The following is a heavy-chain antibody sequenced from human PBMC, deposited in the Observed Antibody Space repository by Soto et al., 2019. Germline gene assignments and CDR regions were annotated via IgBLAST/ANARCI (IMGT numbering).Heavy chain of an antibody. D-gene: IGHD4-17*01. CDR3: ARDHDYGGNYYYYYGMDV. CDR1: GFTFSSYW. V-gene: IGHV3-7*03. J-gene: IGHJ6*02. CDR2: IKQDGSEK. Sequence: PGGSLRLSCAASGFTFSSYWMSCVRQAPGKGLECVANIKQDGSEKYYVDSVKGRFTISRENAKNSLYLQMNSLRAEDTAVYYCARDHDYGGNYYYYYGMDVWGQGTTDTVS.